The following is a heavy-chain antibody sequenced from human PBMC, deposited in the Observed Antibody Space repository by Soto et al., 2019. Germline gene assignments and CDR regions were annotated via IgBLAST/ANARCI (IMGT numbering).Heavy chain of an antibody. CDR1: GGSFRGYY. CDR2: INHRGST. CDR3: ARGDILTGYNY. D-gene: IGHD3-9*01. V-gene: IGHV4-34*01. J-gene: IGHJ4*02. Sequence: SETLSLTCAVYGGSFRGYYWSWIRQPPGKGLEWIGEINHRGSTNYNPSLKSRVTISVETSKNQFSLKLSSVTAADTAVYYCARGDILTGYNYWGQGTLVTVSS.